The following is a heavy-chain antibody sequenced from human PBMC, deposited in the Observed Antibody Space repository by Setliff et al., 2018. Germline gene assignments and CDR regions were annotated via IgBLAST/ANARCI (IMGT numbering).Heavy chain of an antibody. D-gene: IGHD1-1*01. Sequence: PSETLSLTCAVDGDSFSGYQWSWIRQPPGKGLEWIGEIYHDGNDKYTPSVHYSPSLKSRVTMSIDKSNNQFSLKLTSMTAADTAVYYCAKGGGRYHSDSWGQGSLVTVSS. J-gene: IGHJ4*02. CDR3: AKGGGRYHSDS. V-gene: IGHV4-34*01. CDR1: GDSFSGYQ. CDR2: IYHDGND.